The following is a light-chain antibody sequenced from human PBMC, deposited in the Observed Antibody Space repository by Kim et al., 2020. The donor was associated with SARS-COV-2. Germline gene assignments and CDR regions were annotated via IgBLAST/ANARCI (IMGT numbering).Light chain of an antibody. CDR3: QKYNSAPPWT. J-gene: IGKJ1*01. V-gene: IGKV1-27*01. CDR1: QGISNY. CDR2: AAS. Sequence: DIQMTQSPSSLSASLGDRVTITCRASQGISNYLAWYQQKPGKVPKLLIYAASTLQSGVPSRFSGSGSGTDFTLTISSLQPEDVATYYCQKYNSAPPWTFGQGTKVDIK.